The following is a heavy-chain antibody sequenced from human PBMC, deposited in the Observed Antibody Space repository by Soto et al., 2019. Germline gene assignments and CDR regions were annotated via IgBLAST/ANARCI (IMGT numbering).Heavy chain of an antibody. Sequence: QVQLQESGPGLVKPSGTLSLTCAVSGGSISSSNWWSWVRQPPGKGLEWIGEIYHSGSTNYNPSLKSRVTISVDKSKTQFSLKLSSVTAADTAVYYCARAPQQQLVQDYYYGMDVWGQGTTVTVAS. CDR1: GGSISSSNW. CDR2: IYHSGST. CDR3: ARAPQQQLVQDYYYGMDV. V-gene: IGHV4-4*02. D-gene: IGHD6-13*01. J-gene: IGHJ6*02.